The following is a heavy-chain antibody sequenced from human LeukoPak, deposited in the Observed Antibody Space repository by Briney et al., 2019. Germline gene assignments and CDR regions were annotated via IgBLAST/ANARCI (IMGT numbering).Heavy chain of an antibody. D-gene: IGHD6-13*01. V-gene: IGHV1-69*04. Sequence: SVKVSCKASGGTFSSYAISWVRQAPGQGLEWMGRIIPILGIANYAQKFQGRVTITADKSTSTAYMELSSLRSEDTAVYYCARDLGSSWYSPLDYWGQGTLVTVSS. J-gene: IGHJ4*02. CDR3: ARDLGSSWYSPLDY. CDR1: GGTFSSYA. CDR2: IIPILGIA.